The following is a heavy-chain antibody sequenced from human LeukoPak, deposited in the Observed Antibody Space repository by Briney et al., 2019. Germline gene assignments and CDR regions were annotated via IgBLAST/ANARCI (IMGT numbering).Heavy chain of an antibody. D-gene: IGHD4-17*01. Sequence: ASVKVSCKASGYTFTSYGISWVRQAPGQGLEWMGWISAYNGNTNYAQKFQGRVTITADESTSTAYMELSSLRSEDTAVYYCARHDYGDYVMKFDYWGQGTLVTVSS. J-gene: IGHJ4*02. CDR1: GYTFTSYG. CDR3: ARHDYGDYVMKFDY. CDR2: ISAYNGNT. V-gene: IGHV1-18*01.